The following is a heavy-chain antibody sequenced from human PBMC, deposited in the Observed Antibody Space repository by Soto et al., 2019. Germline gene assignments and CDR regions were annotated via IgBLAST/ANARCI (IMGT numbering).Heavy chain of an antibody. J-gene: IGHJ5*02. CDR3: ARDWQKLGSDWFDP. CDR1: GASISSGSNY. D-gene: IGHD6-13*01. V-gene: IGHV4-30-4*01. CDR2: SHYRGST. Sequence: QVQLQESGPGLVKSSQTLSLTCTVSGASISSGSNYWSWIRQPPGKGLGWIGYSHYRGSTHYNPSLKSRVSISVDTSKNQFSLELSSVTAADTAVYYCARDWQKLGSDWFDPWGQGTLVTVSS.